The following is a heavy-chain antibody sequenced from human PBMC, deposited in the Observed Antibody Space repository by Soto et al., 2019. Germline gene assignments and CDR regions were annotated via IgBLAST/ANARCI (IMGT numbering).Heavy chain of an antibody. CDR2: INPSGGST. J-gene: IGHJ6*02. D-gene: IGHD3-10*01. V-gene: IGHV1-46*03. CDR1: GYTFTSNY. Sequence: ASVKVSCKASGYTFTSNYMHWLRQAPGQGLEWMGIINPSGGSTSYAQKFQGRVTMTRDTSTSTVYMELSSLRSEDTAVYYCAFYYGSGSSPRLLDYYYYGMDVWGQGTTVTVSS. CDR3: AFYYGSGSSPRLLDYYYYGMDV.